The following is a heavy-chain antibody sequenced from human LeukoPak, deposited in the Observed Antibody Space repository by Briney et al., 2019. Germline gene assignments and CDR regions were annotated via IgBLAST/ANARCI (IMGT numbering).Heavy chain of an antibody. J-gene: IGHJ4*02. CDR1: GFTFGSYS. D-gene: IGHD2-15*01. Sequence: GGSLRLSCAASGFTFGSYSMNWVRQAPGKGLEWVSSISSSSSYIYYADSVKGRFTISRDNAKNSLYLQMNSLRAEDTAVYYCASYCRGGSCVDYWGQGTLVTVSS. CDR3: ASYCRGGSCVDY. CDR2: ISSSSSYI. V-gene: IGHV3-21*01.